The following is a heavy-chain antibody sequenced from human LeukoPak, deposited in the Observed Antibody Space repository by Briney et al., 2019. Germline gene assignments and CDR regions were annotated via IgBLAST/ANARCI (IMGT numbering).Heavy chain of an antibody. V-gene: IGHV3-21*01. CDR3: ARVGRIAVALHDY. Sequence: GGSLRLSCAASGFTFSSYSMNWVRQAPGKGLEWVSSISSSSSYIYYADSVKGRFTISRDNAKNSLYLQMNSLRAEDTAVYYCARVGRIAVALHDYWGQGTLVTVSS. CDR2: ISSSSSYI. J-gene: IGHJ4*02. CDR1: GFTFSSYS. D-gene: IGHD6-19*01.